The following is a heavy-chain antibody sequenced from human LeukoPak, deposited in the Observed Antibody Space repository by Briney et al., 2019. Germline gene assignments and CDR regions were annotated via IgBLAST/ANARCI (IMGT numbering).Heavy chain of an antibody. CDR1: GFTFSSYS. CDR2: ISSSSSYI. Sequence: GGSLRLSCAASGFTFSSYSMNWVRQAPGKGLEWVSSISSSSSYIYYADSVKGQFTISRDNAKNSLYLQMNSLRAEDTAVYYCASSDDYYDSSGYYYWGQGTLVTVSS. D-gene: IGHD3-22*01. V-gene: IGHV3-21*01. J-gene: IGHJ4*02. CDR3: ASSDDYYDSSGYYY.